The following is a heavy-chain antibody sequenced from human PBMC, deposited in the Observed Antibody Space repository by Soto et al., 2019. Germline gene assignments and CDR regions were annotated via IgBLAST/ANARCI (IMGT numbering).Heavy chain of an antibody. Sequence: SETLSLTCTVSGGSISSYYWSWIRQPPGKGLEWIGYIYYSGSTNYNPSLKGRVTISVDTSKNQFSLKLSSVTAADTAVYYCARLGATYYYGMDVWGQGTTVTVSS. CDR2: IYYSGST. CDR1: GGSISSYY. V-gene: IGHV4-59*01. D-gene: IGHD1-26*01. CDR3: ARLGATYYYGMDV. J-gene: IGHJ6*02.